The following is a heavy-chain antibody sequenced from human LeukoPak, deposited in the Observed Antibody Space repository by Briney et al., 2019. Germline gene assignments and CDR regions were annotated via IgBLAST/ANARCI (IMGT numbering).Heavy chain of an antibody. D-gene: IGHD4-23*01. Sequence: SETLPLTCTVSGGSISSYYWSWIRQPPGKGLEWIGYIYYSGSTNYNPSLKSRVTISVDTSKNQFSLKLSSVTAADTAVYYCARVSHTTVALYWFDPWGQGTLVTVSS. V-gene: IGHV4-59*08. CDR3: ARVSHTTVALYWFDP. CDR1: GGSISSYY. CDR2: IYYSGST. J-gene: IGHJ5*02.